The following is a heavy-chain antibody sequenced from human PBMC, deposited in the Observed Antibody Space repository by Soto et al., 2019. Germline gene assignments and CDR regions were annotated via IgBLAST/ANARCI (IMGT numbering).Heavy chain of an antibody. Sequence: QVQLVESGGGVVQPGRSLRLSCAASGFTFSSYGMHWVRQAPGKGLEWVAVIWYDGSNKYYADSVKGRFTISRDNSKNTLYLQMNRLRAEETAVYYCAREAARSGIAAAGTPFDYWGQGTLVTVSS. D-gene: IGHD6-13*01. CDR2: IWYDGSNK. J-gene: IGHJ4*02. V-gene: IGHV3-33*01. CDR3: AREAARSGIAAAGTPFDY. CDR1: GFTFSSYG.